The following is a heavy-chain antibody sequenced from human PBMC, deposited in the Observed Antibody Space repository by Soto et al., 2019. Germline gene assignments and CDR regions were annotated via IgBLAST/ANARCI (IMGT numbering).Heavy chain of an antibody. D-gene: IGHD3-3*01. V-gene: IGHV4-39*01. CDR1: GGSISSSSYY. CDR2: IYYSGST. CDR3: GCYDFWSGSTNAY. J-gene: IGHJ4*02. Sequence: SETLSLTCTVSGGSISSSSYYWGWIRQPPGKGLEWIGSIYYSGSTYYNPSLKSRVTTSVDTSKNQFSLKLSSVTAADTAVYYCGCYDFWSGSTNAYWGQGTLVTVS.